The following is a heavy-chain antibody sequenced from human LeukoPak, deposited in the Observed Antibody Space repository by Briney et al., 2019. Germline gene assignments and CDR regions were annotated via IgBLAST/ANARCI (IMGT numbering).Heavy chain of an antibody. V-gene: IGHV1-69*04. Sequence: SVKVSCKASGGTFSSYAISWVRQAPGQGLEWMGRIIPILGIANYAQKFQGRVTITADKSTSTAYMELSSVTAADTAVYYCARVRSSSSLSPWYFDLWGRGTLVTVSS. J-gene: IGHJ2*01. CDR2: IIPILGIA. CDR3: ARVRSSSSLSPWYFDL. CDR1: GGTFSSYA. D-gene: IGHD6-13*01.